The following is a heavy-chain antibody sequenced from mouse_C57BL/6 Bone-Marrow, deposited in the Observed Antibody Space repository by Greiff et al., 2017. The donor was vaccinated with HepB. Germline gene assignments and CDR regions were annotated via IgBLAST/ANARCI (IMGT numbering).Heavy chain of an antibody. J-gene: IGHJ2*01. CDR1: GYTFTSYW. D-gene: IGHD2-13*01. CDR2: IDPNSGGT. Sequence: VQLQQPGAELVKPGASVKLSCKASGYTFTSYWMHWVKQRPGRGLEWIGRIDPNSGGTKYNEKFKSKATLTVDKPTSTTYMQLSILTSEAAEVYYGESACGESDYYFDYWGQGTTLTVSS. V-gene: IGHV1-72*01. CDR3: ESACGESDYYFDY.